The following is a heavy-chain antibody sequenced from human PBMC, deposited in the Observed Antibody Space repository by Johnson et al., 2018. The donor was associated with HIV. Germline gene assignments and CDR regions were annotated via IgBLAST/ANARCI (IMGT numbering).Heavy chain of an antibody. CDR2: SRRKVNSYTT. D-gene: IGHD2/OR15-2a*01. V-gene: IGHV3-72*01. CDR3: TAYFADEKGPAFDI. J-gene: IGHJ3*02. Sequence: VQLVESGGGLVQPRGSLRLSCAASGFNFSDHYMDWVRQAPGRGLEWVGRSRRKVNSYTTEYAASVKGRFTIPRDDSNNILYLQMDSLKTEDTAVYYCTAYFADEKGPAFDIWGQGAMVTVSS. CDR1: GFNFSDHY.